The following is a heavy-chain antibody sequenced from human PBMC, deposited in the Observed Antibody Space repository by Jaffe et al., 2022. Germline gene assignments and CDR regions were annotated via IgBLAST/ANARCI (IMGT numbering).Heavy chain of an antibody. J-gene: IGHJ6*03. Sequence: EVQLVESGGGLVQPGGSLRLSCAASGFTFSSYEMNWVRQAPGKGLEWVSYISSSGSTIYYADSVKGRFTISRDNAKNSLYLQMNSLRAEDTAVYYCAKNSYCSSTSCYYMDVWGKGTTVTVSS. D-gene: IGHD2-2*01. CDR2: ISSSGSTI. V-gene: IGHV3-48*03. CDR3: AKNSYCSSTSCYYMDV. CDR1: GFTFSSYE.